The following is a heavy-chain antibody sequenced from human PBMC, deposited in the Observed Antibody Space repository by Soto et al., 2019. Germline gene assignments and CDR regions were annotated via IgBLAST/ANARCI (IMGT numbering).Heavy chain of an antibody. CDR2: VSTSGRST. J-gene: IGHJ4*01. V-gene: IGHV3-64D*06. Sequence: GGSLSLSCSASGFTFSESTIYWVRQVPGKGLEAISAVSTSGRSTYYADSVKDRFRISRDNSKNTIYLQMGSLRPEDTARYYCVKQAHGFDGVAFDYWGRGTQVTVSS. D-gene: IGHD2-15*01. CDR1: GFTFSEST. CDR3: VKQAHGFDGVAFDY.